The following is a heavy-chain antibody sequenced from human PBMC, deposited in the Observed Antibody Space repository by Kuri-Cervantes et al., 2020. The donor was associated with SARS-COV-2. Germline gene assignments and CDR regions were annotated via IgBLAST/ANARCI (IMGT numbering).Heavy chain of an antibody. Sequence: SETLSLTCTVSGGSISSYYWGWIRQPPGKGLEWIGSIYYSGSTYYNPSLKSRVTISVDTSKNQLSLKLSSVTAADTAVYYCAREDLSVVVPAAFFDYWGQGTLVTVSS. D-gene: IGHD2-2*01. J-gene: IGHJ4*02. CDR2: IYYSGST. CDR1: GGSISSYY. V-gene: IGHV4-39*07. CDR3: AREDLSVVVPAAFFDY.